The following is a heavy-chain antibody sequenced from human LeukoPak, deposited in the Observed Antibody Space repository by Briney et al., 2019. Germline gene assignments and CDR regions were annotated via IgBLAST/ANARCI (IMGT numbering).Heavy chain of an antibody. CDR1: GFTFGGYT. Sequence: GGSLRLSCAASGFTFGGYTMSWVRQAPGKGLQWVSTITSGGDYMYYADPVKARFTISRDDSKNSLYLHMNSLRAEDTAVYYCARVSIFGVVIANDYWGQGTVVTVSS. CDR2: ITSGGDYM. V-gene: IGHV3-21*01. J-gene: IGHJ4*02. D-gene: IGHD3-16*02. CDR3: ARVSIFGVVIANDY.